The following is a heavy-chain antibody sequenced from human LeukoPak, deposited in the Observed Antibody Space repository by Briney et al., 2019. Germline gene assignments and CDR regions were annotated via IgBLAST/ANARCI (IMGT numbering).Heavy chain of an antibody. CDR2: ISSSVVTI. V-gene: IGHV3-48*03. Sequence: PGGSLRLSCAASGFTFHIFEMNWVRQAPGKGLEWLSYISSSVVTIYYADSVKGRFTISRDNAKNSLYLQMNSLRAEDTAVYYCARAVSGYAFDYWGQGTLVTVSS. CDR1: GFTFHIFE. J-gene: IGHJ4*02. D-gene: IGHD5-12*01. CDR3: ARAVSGYAFDY.